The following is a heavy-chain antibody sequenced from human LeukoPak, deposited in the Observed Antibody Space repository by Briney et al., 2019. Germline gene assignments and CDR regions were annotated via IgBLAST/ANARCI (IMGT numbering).Heavy chain of an antibody. CDR2: IIPIFGTA. CDR3: ARGVASTVGEIDY. D-gene: IGHD6-19*01. CDR1: GGTFSSYA. J-gene: IGHJ4*02. V-gene: IGHV1-69*05. Sequence: ASVKVSCKASGGTFSSYAISWVRQAPGQGLEWMGRIIPIFGTANYAQKFQGRVTITTDESTSTAYMELSSLRSEDTAVYYCARGVASTVGEIDYWGQGTLVTVSS.